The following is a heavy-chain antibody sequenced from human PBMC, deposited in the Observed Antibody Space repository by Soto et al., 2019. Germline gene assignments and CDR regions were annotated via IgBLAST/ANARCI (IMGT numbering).Heavy chain of an antibody. Sequence: GSLGLACSASGFTFSSYAMHWVRQAPGKGLEWVAVISYDGSNKYYADSVKGRFTISRDNSKNTLYLQMNSLRAEDTAVYYSARTIAVAGHDAFDIWGQGTMVTV. V-gene: IGHV3-30-3*01. J-gene: IGHJ3*02. CDR2: ISYDGSNK. CDR3: ARTIAVAGHDAFDI. CDR1: GFTFSSYA. D-gene: IGHD6-19*01.